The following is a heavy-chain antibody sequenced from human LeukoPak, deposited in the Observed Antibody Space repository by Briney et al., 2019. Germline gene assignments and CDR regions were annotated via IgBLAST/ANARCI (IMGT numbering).Heavy chain of an antibody. D-gene: IGHD1-26*01. CDR1: GGSFSGYY. CDR2: INHSGST. Sequence: SETLSLTCAVYGGSFSGYYWSWIRRPPGKGLEWIGEINHSGSTNYNPSLKSRVTISVDTSKNQFSLKLSSVTAADTAVYYCARVGGSYRPFDYWGQGTLVTVSS. J-gene: IGHJ4*02. CDR3: ARVGGSYRPFDY. V-gene: IGHV4-34*01.